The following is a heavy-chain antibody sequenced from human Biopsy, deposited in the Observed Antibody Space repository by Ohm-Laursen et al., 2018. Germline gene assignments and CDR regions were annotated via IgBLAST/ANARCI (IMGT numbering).Heavy chain of an antibody. V-gene: IGHV3-43*01. J-gene: IGHJ6*02. CDR1: GFTFDDYT. CDR3: ARDGGVSYFGLDV. Sequence: SLRLSCAASGFTFDDYTMHWVRQIPGKGLEWVSLISWDGSRTYYADSVRGRFTISRDNAKNCLYLQMNSLRTQDTALYYCARDGGVSYFGLDVWGLGTTVTVSS. CDR2: ISWDGSRT. D-gene: IGHD3-16*01.